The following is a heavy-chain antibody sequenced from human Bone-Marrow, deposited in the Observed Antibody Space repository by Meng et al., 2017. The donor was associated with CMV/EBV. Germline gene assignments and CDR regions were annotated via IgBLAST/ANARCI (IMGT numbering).Heavy chain of an antibody. J-gene: IGHJ4*02. V-gene: IGHV3-15*01. D-gene: IGHD1-26*01. CDR2: IKSKTDGGTT. CDR1: GSTFSNAW. CDR3: TTLVGVGATRGGDY. Sequence: GESLKISCATSGSTFSNAWMSWVRQAPGKGLEWVGRIKSKTDGGTTDYAAPVKGRFTISRDDSKNTLYLQMNSLKTEDTAVYYCTTLVGVGATRGGDYWGQGTLVTVSS.